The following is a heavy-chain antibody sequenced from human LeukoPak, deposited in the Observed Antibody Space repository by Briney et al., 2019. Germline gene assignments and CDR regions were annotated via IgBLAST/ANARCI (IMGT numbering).Heavy chain of an antibody. CDR2: INHSGST. D-gene: IGHD2-15*01. V-gene: IGHV4-34*01. J-gene: IGHJ4*02. CDR1: GGSFSGYY. Sequence: SETLSLTCAVYGGSFSGYYWSWIRQPPGKGLEWIGEINHSGSTNYNPSLKSRVTISVDTSKNQFSLKLSSVTAADTAVYYCARRDSDFHYWGQGTLVTVSS. CDR3: ARRDSDFHY.